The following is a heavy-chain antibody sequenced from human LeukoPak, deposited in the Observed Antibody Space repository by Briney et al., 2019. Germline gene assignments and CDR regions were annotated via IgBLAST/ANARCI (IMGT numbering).Heavy chain of an antibody. CDR2: INHSGST. D-gene: IGHD2-2*01. CDR3: ARDRYCSSTSCILGAFDY. J-gene: IGHJ4*02. CDR1: GGSFSGYY. V-gene: IGHV4-34*01. Sequence: SETLSLTCAVYGGSFSGYYWSWIRQPPGKGLDWIGEINHSGSTNYNPSLKSRVTISVDTSKTQFSLKLSSVTAADTAVYYCARDRYCSSTSCILGAFDYWGQGTLVTVSS.